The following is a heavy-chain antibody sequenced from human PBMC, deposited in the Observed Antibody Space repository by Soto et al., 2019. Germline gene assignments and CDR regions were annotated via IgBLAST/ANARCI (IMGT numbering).Heavy chain of an antibody. CDR3: ARSTNLLWFGKLLAIYYIYT. J-gene: IGHJ4*02. Sequence: ASVKASCKASGYTFTSYGISWVRQAPGQGLEWMGWISAYNGNTNYAQKLQGRVTMTTDTSTSTAYMELRSLRSDDTAVYYCARSTNLLWFGKLLAIYYIYTLGQGAVVTIS. CDR1: GYTFTSYG. V-gene: IGHV1-18*01. D-gene: IGHD3-10*01. CDR2: ISAYNGNT.